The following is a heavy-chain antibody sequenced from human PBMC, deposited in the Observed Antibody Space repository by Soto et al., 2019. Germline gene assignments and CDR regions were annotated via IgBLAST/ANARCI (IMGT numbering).Heavy chain of an antibody. CDR3: ARAYGDSAPYYYDGMDV. CDR1: GGTFSSYT. J-gene: IGHJ6*02. Sequence: QVQLVQSGAEVKKPRSSVKVSCKASGGTFSSYTISWVRQAPGQGLEWMGRIIPILGIANYAQKFQGRVTTTAXXSXSXXYMELSSLRSEDTAVYYCARAYGDSAPYYYDGMDVWGQGTTVTVSS. V-gene: IGHV1-69*02. CDR2: IIPILGIA. D-gene: IGHD4-17*01.